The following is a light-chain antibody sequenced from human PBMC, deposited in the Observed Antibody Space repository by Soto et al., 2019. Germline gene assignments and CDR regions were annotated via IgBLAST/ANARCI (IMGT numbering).Light chain of an antibody. CDR2: EVS. J-gene: IGLJ2*01. CDR1: SSDVGSYNL. Sequence: QSVLTQPASVSGSPGQSITISCTGTSSDVGSYNLVSRYQQHPGKAPKLMIYEVSKRPSGVSNRFSGSKSGNTASLTISGLQAEDEADYYCCSYAGSSSVVFGGGTKLTVL. CDR3: CSYAGSSSVV. V-gene: IGLV2-23*02.